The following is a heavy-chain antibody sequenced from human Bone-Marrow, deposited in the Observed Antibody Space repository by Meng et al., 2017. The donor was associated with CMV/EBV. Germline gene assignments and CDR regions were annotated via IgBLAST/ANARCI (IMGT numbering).Heavy chain of an antibody. D-gene: IGHD1-26*01. J-gene: IGHJ5*02. CDR3: ARDGINPQGFDP. CDR2: ISYDGSNK. V-gene: IGHV3-30-3*01. Sequence: GGSLRLSCAASGFTFSSYAMHWVRQAPGKGLEWVAVISYDGSNKYYADSVKGRFTISRDNSKNMLFLQMNSLRPEDTAVYYCARDGINPQGFDPWGQGTLVTVSS. CDR1: GFTFSSYA.